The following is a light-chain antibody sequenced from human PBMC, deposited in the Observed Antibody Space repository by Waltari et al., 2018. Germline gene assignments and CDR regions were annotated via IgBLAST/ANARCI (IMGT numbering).Light chain of an antibody. CDR2: EPS. J-gene: IGKJ4*01. Sequence: DIVLTQSPATLSLSPGERATLSCRASQNINNFLAWYQQKPGQAPRLLIYEPSNRATGIPARFSGSGSGTDFTLTISSLEPEDFAVYYCQQRTKLPLTFGGGTKVEIK. CDR1: QNINNF. CDR3: QQRTKLPLT. V-gene: IGKV3-11*01.